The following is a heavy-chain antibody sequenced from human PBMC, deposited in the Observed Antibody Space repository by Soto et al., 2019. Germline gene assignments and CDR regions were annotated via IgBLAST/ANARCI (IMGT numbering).Heavy chain of an antibody. Sequence: QVQLQESGPGLVKPSESLSLTCAVSGGSISSNNWWSWVRQTPGKGLEWIGEIYHSGSTNYNPSLKSRVTISLCKSKHQFTLSLTSMTAADTAVYYCARREGNCRGGSCPFYHDWGQGTLVTASS. V-gene: IGHV4-4*02. CDR2: IYHSGST. D-gene: IGHD2-15*01. CDR3: ARREGNCRGGSCPFYHD. J-gene: IGHJ4*02. CDR1: GGSISSNNW.